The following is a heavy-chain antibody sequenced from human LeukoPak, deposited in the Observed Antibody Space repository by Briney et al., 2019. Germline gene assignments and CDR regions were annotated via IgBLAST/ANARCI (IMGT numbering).Heavy chain of an antibody. V-gene: IGHV4-4*07. CDR1: GGSVSDNY. Sequence: PETLSLTCTVSGGSVSDNYCSWLRQPAGKGLEWIGRIYSSGTPNYNPSLKSRVTMSVDTSKNQFSLKLSSVIAADTAVYYCARDRAYGDYYRWFDPWGQGTMVTVSS. J-gene: IGHJ5*02. CDR2: IYSSGTP. CDR3: ARDRAYGDYYRWFDP. D-gene: IGHD4-17*01.